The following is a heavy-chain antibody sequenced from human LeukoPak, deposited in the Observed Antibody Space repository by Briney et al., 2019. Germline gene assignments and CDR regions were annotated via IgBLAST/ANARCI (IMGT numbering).Heavy chain of an antibody. Sequence: PGGSPRLSCAASGFTFNSYWMHWVRQAPGKGLVWVSRINNDGGGTVYADSVKGRFTISRDNAKNTLYLQMNSLRAEDTAVYYCARGLYGPDYWGQGTLVTVSS. V-gene: IGHV3-74*01. CDR1: GFTFNSYW. D-gene: IGHD3-10*01. CDR3: ARGLYGPDY. CDR2: INNDGGGT. J-gene: IGHJ4*02.